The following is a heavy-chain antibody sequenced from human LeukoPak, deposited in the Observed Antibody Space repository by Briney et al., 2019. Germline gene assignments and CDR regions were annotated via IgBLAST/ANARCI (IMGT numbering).Heavy chain of an antibody. Sequence: GGSLRLSCAASGFTFSSYWVNWVRQAPGKGLVWVSRIASDGSSTTYADSVKGRFSISRDNAKNTLYLQMNSLRVEDTAVYYCARGRPHGNDYWGQGTLVTVSS. CDR2: IASDGSST. D-gene: IGHD4-23*01. CDR3: ARGRPHGNDY. J-gene: IGHJ4*02. CDR1: GFTFSSYW. V-gene: IGHV3-74*01.